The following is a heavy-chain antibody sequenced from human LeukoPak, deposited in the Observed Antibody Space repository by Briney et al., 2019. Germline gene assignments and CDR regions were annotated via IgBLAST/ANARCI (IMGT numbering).Heavy chain of an antibody. Sequence: SETLSLTCAVYVGSFSGYYWSWTRQPPGKGLEWIGEINHSGSTNYNPSLKSRVTISVDTSKNQFYLKLSSVTAADTAVYYCARSGARWLQLRWFDPWGQGTLVTVSS. CDR1: VGSFSGYY. V-gene: IGHV4-34*01. J-gene: IGHJ5*02. CDR2: INHSGST. CDR3: ARSGARWLQLRWFDP. D-gene: IGHD5-24*01.